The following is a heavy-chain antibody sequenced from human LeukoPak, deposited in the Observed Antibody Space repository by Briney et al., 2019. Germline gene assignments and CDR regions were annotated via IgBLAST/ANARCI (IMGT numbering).Heavy chain of an antibody. CDR2: RKQDGREK. D-gene: IGHD3-3*01. CDR3: ARDFSPHTIYDFWSGYYFFPDY. V-gene: IGHV3-7*03. CDR1: GFTLSSYW. Sequence: GGSLRLSCAASGFTLSSYWMSWVRQAPGKGLKRVANRKQDGREKYYVDSVKGRFTISRDNAKNSLYLQMNSLRAEDTAVYYCARDFSPHTIYDFWSGYYFFPDYWGQGTLVTVSS. J-gene: IGHJ4*02.